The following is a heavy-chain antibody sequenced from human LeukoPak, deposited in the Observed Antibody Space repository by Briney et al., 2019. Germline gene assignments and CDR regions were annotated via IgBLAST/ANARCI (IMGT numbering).Heavy chain of an antibody. V-gene: IGHV3-23*01. Sequence: GGSLRLSCAASGFTFSSYAMSWVRQAPGKGLEWVSGISGSGGSTYYADSVKGRFTISRDNSKNTLYMQMNSLRAEDTAVYYCAKAYSSSWYEGWFNPWGQGTLVTVSS. D-gene: IGHD6-13*01. CDR1: GFTFSSYA. CDR2: ISGSGGST. J-gene: IGHJ5*02. CDR3: AKAYSSSWYEGWFNP.